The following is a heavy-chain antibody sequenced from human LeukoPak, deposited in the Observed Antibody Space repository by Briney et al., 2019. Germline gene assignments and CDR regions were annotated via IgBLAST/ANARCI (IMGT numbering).Heavy chain of an antibody. CDR3: AKSRYCSSTSCYRGWFDP. Sequence: PGGSLRLSCAASGFTFSSYAMSWVRQAPGKVLEWVSAISGSGGSTYYADSVKGRFNISRDNSKNTLYLQMNSLRAEDTAVYYCAKSRYCSSTSCYRGWFDPWGQGTLVTVSS. CDR1: GFTFSSYA. CDR2: ISGSGGST. V-gene: IGHV3-23*01. J-gene: IGHJ5*02. D-gene: IGHD2-2*01.